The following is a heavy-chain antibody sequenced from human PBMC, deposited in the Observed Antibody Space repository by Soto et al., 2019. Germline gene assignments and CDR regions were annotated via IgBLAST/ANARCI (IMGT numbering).Heavy chain of an antibody. CDR3: ARESHDTLTGPPWVWYFDL. CDR2: INDRGSI. D-gene: IGHD3-9*01. V-gene: IGHV4-34*01. CDR1: GGSFSGYY. J-gene: IGHJ2*01. Sequence: WGAGPLRPLETLSLTCGVSGGSFSGYYWAWIRQSPGKGLEWIGEINDRGSINYNPSLKSRVSISVDTSKNHYSLNLRSVTAADTAVYYCARESHDTLTGPPWVWYFDLWGRGTLVTVSS.